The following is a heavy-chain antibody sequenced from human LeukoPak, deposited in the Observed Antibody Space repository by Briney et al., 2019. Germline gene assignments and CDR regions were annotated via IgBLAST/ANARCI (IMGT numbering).Heavy chain of an antibody. CDR1: GYTFTAYY. D-gene: IGHD1-1*01. Sequence: ASVKVSCKASGYTFTAYYMHWVRQAPGQGLEWMGWINPNIGGTKYAQKFQGRVTMTRDTSISTAYMDLSSLESDDTAVYYCARGSDWNDLFDYWGQGTLVTVSS. V-gene: IGHV1-2*02. CDR3: ARGSDWNDLFDY. J-gene: IGHJ4*02. CDR2: INPNIGGT.